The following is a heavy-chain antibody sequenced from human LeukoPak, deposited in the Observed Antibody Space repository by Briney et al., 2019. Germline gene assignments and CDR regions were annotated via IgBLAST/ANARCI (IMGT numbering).Heavy chain of an antibody. J-gene: IGHJ3*02. Sequence: GGSLRLSCAASGFTFSDHYMDLVRQTPGKGLEWGGRARDKANSYTTEYAASVKGRFTISRDDSKNSLYLQMNSLKTEDTAVYYCARVGPPRSDAFDIWGQGTMVTVSS. V-gene: IGHV3-72*01. CDR3: ARVGPPRSDAFDI. CDR2: ARDKANSYTT. CDR1: GFTFSDHY.